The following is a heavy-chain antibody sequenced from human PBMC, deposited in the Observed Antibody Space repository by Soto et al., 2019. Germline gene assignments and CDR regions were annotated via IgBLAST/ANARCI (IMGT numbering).Heavy chain of an antibody. CDR3: ARRAVVAVTGSLDNWLDP. CDR2: VYNSGST. Sequence: PSETLSLTCTVSVGSISSGGYYWSWIRQDPGKALEWIGYVYNSGSTDYNPSLKSRVTISVDTSKNQFSLKVNSVTAADTAVYYCARRAVVAVTGSLDNWLDPWGQGILVTVSS. J-gene: IGHJ5*02. V-gene: IGHV4-61*08. D-gene: IGHD2-21*01. CDR1: VGSISSGGYY.